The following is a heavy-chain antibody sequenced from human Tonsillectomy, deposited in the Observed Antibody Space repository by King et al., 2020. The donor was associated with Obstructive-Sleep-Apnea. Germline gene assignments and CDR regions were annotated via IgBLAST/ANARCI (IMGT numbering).Heavy chain of an antibody. CDR2: VSYSGST. CDR1: GGSISNYY. V-gene: IGHV4-59*01. D-gene: IGHD6-6*01. CDR3: ARDSSIFYYFDY. Sequence: QLQESGPGLVKPSETLSLTCTVSGGSISNYYWSWIRQPPGKGLEWIGYVSYSGSTNYNPSLKSRVTISVDTSKNQFSLKLSSVTAADTAVYYCARDSSIFYYFDYWGQGTLVTVSS. J-gene: IGHJ4*02.